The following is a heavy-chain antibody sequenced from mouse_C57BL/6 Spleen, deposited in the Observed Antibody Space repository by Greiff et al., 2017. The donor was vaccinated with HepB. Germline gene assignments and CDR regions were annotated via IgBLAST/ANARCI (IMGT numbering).Heavy chain of an antibody. CDR1: GYTFTSYW. J-gene: IGHJ1*03. D-gene: IGHD1-1*02. CDR2: IHPNSGST. CDR3: ASRGGFLRPWYFDV. V-gene: IGHV1-64*01. Sequence: QVQLQQPGAELVKPGASVKLSCKASGYTFTSYWMHWVKQRPGQGLEWIGMIHPNSGSTNYNEKFKSKATLTVDKSSSTAYRQLSSLTSEDSAVYYCASRGGFLRPWYFDVWGTGTTVTVSS.